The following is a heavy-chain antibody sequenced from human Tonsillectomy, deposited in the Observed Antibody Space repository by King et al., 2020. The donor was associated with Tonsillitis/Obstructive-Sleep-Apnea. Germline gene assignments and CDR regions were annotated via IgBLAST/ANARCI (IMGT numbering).Heavy chain of an antibody. V-gene: IGHV3-33*01. CDR1: GFTFSSYG. CDR3: ARGNQQWSHEGSFDY. Sequence: VQLVESGGGVVQPGRSLRLSCAASGFTFSSYGMHWVRQAPGKGLEWVAVIWYDGSNKYYADSVKGRFTISRDNSKNTLYLQMNSLRAEDTAVYYCARGNQQWSHEGSFDYWGQGTLVTVSS. CDR2: IWYDGSNK. J-gene: IGHJ4*02. D-gene: IGHD6-19*01.